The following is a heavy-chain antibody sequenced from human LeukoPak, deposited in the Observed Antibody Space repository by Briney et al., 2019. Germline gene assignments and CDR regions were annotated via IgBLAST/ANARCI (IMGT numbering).Heavy chain of an antibody. J-gene: IGHJ5*02. Sequence: SETLSLTCAVYGGSFSGYYWSWIRQPPGKGLEWIGEINHSGSTNYNPSLKSRVTISVDTSKNQFSLKLSSVTAADTAVYYCARGRGIGFRPWGQGTLVTVSS. D-gene: IGHD3-16*02. CDR2: INHSGST. CDR1: GGSFSGYY. CDR3: ARGRGIGFRP. V-gene: IGHV4-34*01.